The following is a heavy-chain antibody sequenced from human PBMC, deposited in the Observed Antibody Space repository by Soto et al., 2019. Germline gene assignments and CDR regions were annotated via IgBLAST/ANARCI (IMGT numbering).Heavy chain of an antibody. J-gene: IGHJ5*02. CDR3: ARATVTTEGWFDP. CDR1: GGSISRGDYY. Sequence: QVQLQESGPGLVKPSQTLSLTCTVSGGSISRGDYYWSWIRQPPGKGLEWLGYIYYSGSTYYNPPLKSRVTISVDTSKNQFSLKLSSVTAADTAVYYCARATVTTEGWFDPWGQGTLVTVSS. CDR2: IYYSGST. V-gene: IGHV4-30-4*01. D-gene: IGHD4-17*01.